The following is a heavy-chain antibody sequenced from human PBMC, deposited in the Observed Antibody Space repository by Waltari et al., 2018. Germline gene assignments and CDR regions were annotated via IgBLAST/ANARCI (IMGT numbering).Heavy chain of an antibody. D-gene: IGHD2-15*01. Sequence: EVQLVESGGDLVQPGGSLRLSCAASDFTFNTYWMNWVRQAPGKGLEGVANIHPNVIEKYDVDSVKCRFSISRDNAKKSLYLQMDSLRADDTGFYYCTRGGFCSGGRCDSAAFDIWGQGTMVTVSS. CDR1: DFTFNTYW. V-gene: IGHV3-7*01. J-gene: IGHJ3*02. CDR3: TRGGFCSGGRCDSAAFDI. CDR2: IHPNVIEK.